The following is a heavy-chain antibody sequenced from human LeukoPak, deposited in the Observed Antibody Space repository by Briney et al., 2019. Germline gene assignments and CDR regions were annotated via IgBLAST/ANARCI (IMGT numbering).Heavy chain of an antibody. V-gene: IGHV3-74*01. CDR3: ARVRHYYDSSGYFGY. D-gene: IGHD3-22*01. CDR2: INSDGSST. J-gene: IGHJ4*02. CDR1: GFTFSSYW. Sequence: GGSLRLSCAASGFTFSSYWMHWVRQAPGKGLVWVSRINSDGSSTSYADSVKGRFTISSDNAKNTLYLQMNSLRAEDTAVYYCARVRHYYDSSGYFGYWGQGTLVTVSS.